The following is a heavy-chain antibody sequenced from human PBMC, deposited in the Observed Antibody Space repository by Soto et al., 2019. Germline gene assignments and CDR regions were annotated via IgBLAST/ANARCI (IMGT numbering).Heavy chain of an antibody. J-gene: IGHJ6*03. CDR3: AKVIVVVPAVNNYYMDV. D-gene: IGHD2-2*01. CDR1: EFTFADYA. Sequence: EVQLLESGGGLVQPGGSLRLSCAASEFTFADYAMTWVRQAPGKGLEWVSAIIGSDDSTYYADCVKGRFTISRDNSKNTLFLQMNSLRVEDTAVYYCAKVIVVVPAVNNYYMDVWGKGTTVTVSS. V-gene: IGHV3-23*01. CDR2: IIGSDDST.